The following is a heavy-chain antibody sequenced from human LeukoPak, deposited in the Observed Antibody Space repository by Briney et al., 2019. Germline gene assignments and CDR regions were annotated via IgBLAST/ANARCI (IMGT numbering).Heavy chain of an antibody. CDR3: ASGPGGELLSYYFDY. J-gene: IGHJ4*02. Sequence: ASVKVSCKASGYTFTCYYMHWVRQAPGQGLEWMGWINPNSGGTNYAQKFQGRVSMTRDTSISTAYMELSRLRSDDTAVYYCASGPGGELLSYYFDYWGQGTLVTVSS. CDR2: INPNSGGT. CDR1: GYTFTCYY. V-gene: IGHV1-2*02. D-gene: IGHD1-26*01.